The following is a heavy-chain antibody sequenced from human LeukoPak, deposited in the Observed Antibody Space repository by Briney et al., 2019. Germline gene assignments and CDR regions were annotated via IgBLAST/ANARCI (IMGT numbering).Heavy chain of an antibody. Sequence: TASETLSLTCTVSGGSISSYYWSWIRQPPGKGLEWIGYIYYSGSTNYNPSLKSRVTISVDMSKNQFSLKLSSVTAADTAVYYCASTSKGDSTVVTPHTFDYWGQGTLVTVSS. J-gene: IGHJ4*02. CDR3: ASTSKGDSTVVTPHTFDY. CDR1: GGSISSYY. V-gene: IGHV4-59*01. D-gene: IGHD4-23*01. CDR2: IYYSGST.